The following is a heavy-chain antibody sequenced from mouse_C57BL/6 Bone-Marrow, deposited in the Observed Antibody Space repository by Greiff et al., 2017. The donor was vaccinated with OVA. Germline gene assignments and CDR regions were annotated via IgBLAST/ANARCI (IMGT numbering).Heavy chain of an antibody. Sequence: VQLVESGAELVRPGTSVKVSCKASGYAFTNYLIEWVKQRPGQGLEWIGVINPGSGGTNYNEKFKGKATLTADKSSSTAYMQLSSLTSEDSAVYFCARSHIRDYYAMDYWGQGTSVTVSS. J-gene: IGHJ4*01. CDR3: ARSHIRDYYAMDY. CDR1: GYAFTNYL. V-gene: IGHV1-54*01. CDR2: INPGSGGT.